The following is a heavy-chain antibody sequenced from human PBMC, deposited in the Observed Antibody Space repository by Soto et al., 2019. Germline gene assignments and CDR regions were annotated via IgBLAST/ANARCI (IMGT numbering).Heavy chain of an antibody. CDR3: ARGVVVVAATHRAWVDY. Sequence: GGSLRLSCAASGFTFSSYSMNWVRQAPGKGLEWVSSISSSSSYIYYADSVKGRFTISRDNAKNSLYLQMNSLRAEDTAVYYCARGVVVVAATHRAWVDYWGQGTLVTVSS. J-gene: IGHJ4*02. CDR1: GFTFSSYS. D-gene: IGHD2-15*01. CDR2: ISSSSSYI. V-gene: IGHV3-21*01.